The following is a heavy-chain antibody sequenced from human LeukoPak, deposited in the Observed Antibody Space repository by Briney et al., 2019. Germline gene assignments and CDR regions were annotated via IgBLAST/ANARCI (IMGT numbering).Heavy chain of an antibody. CDR1: GGTFSSYA. CDR2: IIPILGIA. CDR3: ARDSFRGENSRGYFPFFFDY. Sequence: ASVKVSYKASGGTFSSYAISWVRQATGQGLKWMGRIIPILGIANYAQKFQGRVTITADKSTSTAYMELSSLRSEDTAVYYCARDSFRGENSRGYFPFFFDYWGQGTLVTVSS. D-gene: IGHD3-22*01. V-gene: IGHV1-69*04. J-gene: IGHJ4*02.